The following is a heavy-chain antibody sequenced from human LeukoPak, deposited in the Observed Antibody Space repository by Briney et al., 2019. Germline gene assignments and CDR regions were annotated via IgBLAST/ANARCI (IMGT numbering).Heavy chain of an antibody. CDR2: IYYSGST. J-gene: IGHJ6*03. Sequence: PSETLSLTCTVSGGSISSYYWSWIRQPPGKGLEWIGYIYYSGSTNYNPSLKSRVTISVDTSKNQFSLKLSSVTAADTAVYYCARGYYGSGSPYYYYYMDVWGKGTTVSVSS. CDR1: GGSISSYY. CDR3: ARGYYGSGSPYYYYYMDV. V-gene: IGHV4-59*08. D-gene: IGHD3-10*01.